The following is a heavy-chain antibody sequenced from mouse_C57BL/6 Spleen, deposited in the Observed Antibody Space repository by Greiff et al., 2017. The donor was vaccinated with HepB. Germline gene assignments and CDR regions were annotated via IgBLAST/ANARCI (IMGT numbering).Heavy chain of an antibody. Sequence: QVQLQQPGAELVRPGSSVKLSCKASGYTFTSYWMHWVKQRPIQGLEWIGNIDPSDSETHYNQKFKDKATLTVDKSSSTAYMQLSSLTSEDSAVYYCAISGDGYIYYFDYWGQGTTLTVSS. J-gene: IGHJ2*01. CDR3: AISGDGYIYYFDY. D-gene: IGHD2-3*01. V-gene: IGHV1-52*01. CDR1: GYTFTSYW. CDR2: IDPSDSET.